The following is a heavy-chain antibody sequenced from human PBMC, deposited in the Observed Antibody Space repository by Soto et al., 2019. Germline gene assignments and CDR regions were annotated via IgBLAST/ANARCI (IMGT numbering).Heavy chain of an antibody. CDR1: GFTFSSYG. Sequence: PGGSLRLSCAAPGFTFSSYGMHWVRQAPGKGLVWVSRIISDGSSTTYADSVKGRFTISRDNAKNTLYLQMNSLRAEDTAVYYCVRHFDKWGQGTLVTVSS. J-gene: IGHJ4*02. CDR2: IISDGSST. V-gene: IGHV3-74*01. CDR3: VRHFDK.